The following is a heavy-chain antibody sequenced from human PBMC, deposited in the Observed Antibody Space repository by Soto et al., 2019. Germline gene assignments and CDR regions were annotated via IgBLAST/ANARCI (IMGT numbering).Heavy chain of an antibody. CDR2: IYYSGST. Sequence: PSETLSLTCTVSGGSISSYYWSWIRQPPGKGLEWIGYIYYSGSTNYNPSLKSRVTISVDTSKNQFSLKLSSVTAADTVVYYCARPHGGSSGWDNWFDPWGQGTLVTVSS. V-gene: IGHV4-59*01. D-gene: IGHD6-25*01. CDR1: GGSISSYY. CDR3: ARPHGGSSGWDNWFDP. J-gene: IGHJ5*02.